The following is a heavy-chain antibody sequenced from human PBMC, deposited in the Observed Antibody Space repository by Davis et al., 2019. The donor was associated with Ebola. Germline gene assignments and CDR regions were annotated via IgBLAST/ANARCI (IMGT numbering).Heavy chain of an antibody. CDR1: GLSFSNYW. Sequence: GGSLRLSCAASGLSFSNYWMTWVRLAPGKGPEWVANIKQDGSEMYYVDSVKGRFTISRDNSKNTLYLQMNSLRAEDTAVYYCAKRAAMGDYWGQGTLVTVPS. CDR2: IKQDGSEM. J-gene: IGHJ4*02. D-gene: IGHD5-18*01. V-gene: IGHV3-7*03. CDR3: AKRAAMGDY.